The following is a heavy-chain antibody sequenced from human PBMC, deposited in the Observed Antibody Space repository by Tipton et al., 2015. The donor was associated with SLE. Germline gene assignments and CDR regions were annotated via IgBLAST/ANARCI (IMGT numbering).Heavy chain of an antibody. CDR2: IPYDGSNK. J-gene: IGHJ4*02. D-gene: IGHD6-19*01. V-gene: IGHV3-30*04. CDR3: ASGVAGYFDY. CDR1: GFTFSSYA. Sequence: SLRLSCAASGFTFSSYAMHWVRQAPGKGLEWVAVIPYDGSNKYYADSVKGRFTISRDNSKNTLYLQMNSLRAEDTAVYYCASGVAGYFDYWGQGTLVTVSS.